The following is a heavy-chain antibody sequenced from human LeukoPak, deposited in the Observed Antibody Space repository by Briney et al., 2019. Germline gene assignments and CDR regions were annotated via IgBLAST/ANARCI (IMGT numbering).Heavy chain of an antibody. J-gene: IGHJ4*02. CDR3: ATGNDILTGYYILSFDY. CDR1: GYTRTELS. Sequence: ASENLSCKVSGYTRTELSMHWVRQAPLQGLGRMGDFDPEDGETIYAQKFQGRVTMTEDTSTDTAYMELSSLRSEDTAVYYCATGNDILTGYYILSFDYWGQGTLVTVPS. CDR2: FDPEDGET. D-gene: IGHD3-9*01. V-gene: IGHV1-24*01.